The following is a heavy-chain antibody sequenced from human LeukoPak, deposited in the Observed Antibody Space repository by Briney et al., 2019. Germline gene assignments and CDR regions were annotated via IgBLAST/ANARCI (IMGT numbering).Heavy chain of an antibody. CDR1: GFTFSSYW. V-gene: IGHV3-7*01. Sequence: GGSLRLSCAASGFTFSSYWMRWVRQAPGKGLEWVANIKQDGSEKYYVDSVKGRFTISRDNAKNSLYLQMNSLRAEGTAVYYCARDHRGSGWLYYYYYYMDVWGKGTTVTVSS. D-gene: IGHD6-19*01. CDR3: ARDHRGSGWLYYYYYYMDV. J-gene: IGHJ6*03. CDR2: IKQDGSEK.